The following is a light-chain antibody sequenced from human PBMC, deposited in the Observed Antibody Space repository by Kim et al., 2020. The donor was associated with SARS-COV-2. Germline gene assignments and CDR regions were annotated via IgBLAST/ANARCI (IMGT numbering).Light chain of an antibody. J-gene: IGLJ3*02. Sequence: QRVTISCTGSSSNIGAGYDVHWYQQLPGTAPKLLVYGDNNRPSGVPDRFSGSKSGTSASLAITGLQAEDEADYYCQSSDSSLSGWVFGGGTQLTVL. CDR2: GDN. CDR1: SSNIGAGYD. CDR3: QSSDSSLSGWV. V-gene: IGLV1-40*01.